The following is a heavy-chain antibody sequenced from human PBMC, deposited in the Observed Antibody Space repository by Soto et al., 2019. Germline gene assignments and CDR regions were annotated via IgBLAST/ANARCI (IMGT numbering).Heavy chain of an antibody. D-gene: IGHD3-3*01. CDR2: IYYSGST. Sequence: SETLSLTCTVSGGSISSYYWSWIRQPPGKGLEWIGYIYYSGSTNYNPSLKSRVTISVDTSKNQFSLKLSSVTAADTAVYYCARGGGNVNYDFWSGYYRLNYYYGMDVWGQGTTVTVSS. CDR1: GGSISSYY. J-gene: IGHJ6*02. V-gene: IGHV4-59*01. CDR3: ARGGGNVNYDFWSGYYRLNYYYGMDV.